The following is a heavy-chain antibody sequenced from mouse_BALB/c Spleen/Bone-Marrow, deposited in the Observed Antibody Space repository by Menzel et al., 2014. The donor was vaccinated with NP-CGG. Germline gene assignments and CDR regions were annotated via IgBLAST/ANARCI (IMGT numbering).Heavy chain of an antibody. CDR1: GFNIKDTY. Sequence: EVQLQQSGAELVKPGASVKLSCSASGFNIKDTYMHRVKQRPEQGLEWIGRIDPANGNTKYDPKFQDKATITAGTSSNTVDLQLSSLTFEDTAVYYCARQEFAIYWYFDVWGAGTTVTVSS. J-gene: IGHJ1*01. CDR3: ARQEFAIYWYFDV. CDR2: IDPANGNT. D-gene: IGHD1-3*01. V-gene: IGHV14-3*02.